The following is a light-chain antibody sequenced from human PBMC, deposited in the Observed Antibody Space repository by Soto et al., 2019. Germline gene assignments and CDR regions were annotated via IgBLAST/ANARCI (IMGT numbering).Light chain of an antibody. CDR2: EVS. J-gene: IGLJ1*01. Sequence: QSVLTQPPSASGSPGQSVTISCTGTSSDVGGYNYVSWYQQHPGKAPKLMIYEVSKRPSGVPDRFSGSKSGNTASLTVSGLQAEDEADYCCSSYAGSNNPPYVFGTGTKLTVL. CDR3: SSYAGSNNPPYV. CDR1: SSDVGGYNY. V-gene: IGLV2-8*01.